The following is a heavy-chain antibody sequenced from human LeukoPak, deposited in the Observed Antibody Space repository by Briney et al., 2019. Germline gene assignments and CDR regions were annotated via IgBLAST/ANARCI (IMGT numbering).Heavy chain of an antibody. D-gene: IGHD3-3*01. J-gene: IGHJ4*02. CDR2: ISAYNGNT. CDR3: ARAITIFGVVMPRLDC. V-gene: IGHV1-18*01. Sequence: ASVKVSCKASGYTFTSYGISWVRQAPGQGLEWMGWISAYNGNTNYAQKLQGRVTMTTDTSTSTAYMELRSLRSDDTAVYYCARAITIFGVVMPRLDCWGQGTLVTVSS. CDR1: GYTFTSYG.